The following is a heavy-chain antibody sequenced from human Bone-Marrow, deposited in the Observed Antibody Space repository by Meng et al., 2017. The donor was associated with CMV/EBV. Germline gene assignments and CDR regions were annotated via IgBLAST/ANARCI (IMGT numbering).Heavy chain of an antibody. CDR2: IYHSGST. CDR1: GYSISSGYY. V-gene: IGHV4-38-2*02. Sequence: SETLSLTCTVSGYSISSGYYWGWIRQPPGKGLEWIGSIYHSGSTYYNPSLKSRVTISVDTSKNQFSLKLSSVTAADTAVYYCARDNELRFLEWLSRQYYYYGMDVWGQGTTVTVSS. J-gene: IGHJ6*02. CDR3: ARDNELRFLEWLSRQYYYYGMDV. D-gene: IGHD3-3*01.